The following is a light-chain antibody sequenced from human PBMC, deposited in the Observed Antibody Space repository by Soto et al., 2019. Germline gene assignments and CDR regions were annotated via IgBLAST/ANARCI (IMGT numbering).Light chain of an antibody. J-gene: IGLJ2*01. CDR1: SSDVGGYNY. CDR3: SSYTTNSTVV. CDR2: DVS. V-gene: IGLV2-14*01. Sequence: QSALTQPASVSGSPGQSTTISCSGTSSDVGGYNYVSWYQQHPGKAPKLMIYDVSNRPSGVSNRFSGSKSGNTASLTISGLQAEDEADYYCSSYTTNSTVVFGGGTKVTVL.